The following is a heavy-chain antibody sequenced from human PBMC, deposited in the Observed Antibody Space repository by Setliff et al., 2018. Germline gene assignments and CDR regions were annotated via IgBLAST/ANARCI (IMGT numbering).Heavy chain of an antibody. CDR1: GITVSNNF. CDR3: ARTCSGSGCYAGLES. D-gene: IGHD2-15*01. V-gene: IGHV3-53*01. J-gene: IGHJ4*02. CDR2: IYNDGDT. Sequence: GGSLRLSCVVSGITVSNNFWSWVRQAPGKGLEWVSVIYNDGDTYHADSVKGRFTMSRDNSKNTLYLQMNSLRSDDTAVYYCARTCSGSGCYAGLESWGQGTPVTVSS.